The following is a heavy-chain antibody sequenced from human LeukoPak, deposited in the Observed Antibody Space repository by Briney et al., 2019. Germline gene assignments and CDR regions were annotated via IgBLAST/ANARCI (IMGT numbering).Heavy chain of an antibody. D-gene: IGHD3-22*01. V-gene: IGHV3-23*01. CDR1: GITLSNYG. Sequence: PGGSLRLSCAVSGITLSNYGVSWVRQAPGKGLEWVAGLSDSGGRTNYADSVKGRFIISRDNAKNTLYLQMNSLRAEDTAVYFCAKRGVVIRVILVGFHKEAYYFDSWGQGALVTVSS. CDR3: AKRGVVIRVILVGFHKEAYYFDS. CDR2: LSDSGGRT. J-gene: IGHJ4*02.